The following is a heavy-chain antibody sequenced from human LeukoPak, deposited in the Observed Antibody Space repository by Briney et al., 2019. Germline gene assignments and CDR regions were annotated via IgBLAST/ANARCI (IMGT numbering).Heavy chain of an antibody. D-gene: IGHD3-10*01. CDR1: EFTSELTFSSYA. CDR3: AKDGWFGELFNAFDI. V-gene: IGHV3-23*01. J-gene: IGHJ3*02. Sequence: GGSLRLSCAASEFTSELTFSSYAMSWVRQAPGKGLEWVSAISGSGGSTYYADSVKGRFTISRDNSKNTLYLQMNSLRAEDTAVYYCAKDGWFGELFNAFDIWGQGTMVTVSS. CDR2: ISGSGGST.